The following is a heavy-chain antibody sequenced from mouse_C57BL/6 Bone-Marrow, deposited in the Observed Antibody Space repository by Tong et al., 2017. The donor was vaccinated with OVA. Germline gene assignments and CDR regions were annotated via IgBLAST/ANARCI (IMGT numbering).Heavy chain of an antibody. D-gene: IGHD1-1*01. Sequence: LQLKESGPGLVAPSQSLSITCTVSGFSLTSYGVHWVRQPPGKGLEWLVVIWSDGSTTYNSALKSRLSISKDNSKSQVFLKMNSLQTDDTAMYYCARRSPPTYYYGSSWGFDYWGQGTTLTVSS. CDR2: IWSDGST. J-gene: IGHJ2*01. CDR3: ARRSPPTYYYGSSWGFDY. CDR1: GFSLTSYG. V-gene: IGHV2-6*02.